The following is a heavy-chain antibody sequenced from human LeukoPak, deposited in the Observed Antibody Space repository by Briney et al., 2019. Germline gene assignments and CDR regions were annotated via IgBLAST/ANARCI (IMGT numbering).Heavy chain of an antibody. D-gene: IGHD2-2*01. Sequence: SETLSLTCTVSGGSISSYYWNWIRQPAGKGLEWIGRIYTSGSTDYNPSLKSRVTMSVDTSKNQFSLKLSSVTAADTAVYYCAREGYCSSTSCYSNAFDIWGQGTMVTVSS. J-gene: IGHJ3*02. CDR2: IYTSGST. V-gene: IGHV4-4*07. CDR3: AREGYCSSTSCYSNAFDI. CDR1: GGSISSYY.